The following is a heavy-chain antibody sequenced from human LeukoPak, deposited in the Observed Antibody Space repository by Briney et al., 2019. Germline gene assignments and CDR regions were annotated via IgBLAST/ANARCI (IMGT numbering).Heavy chain of an antibody. CDR2: ISGSGGGGST. D-gene: IGHD6-19*01. CDR1: GFTFSSYA. J-gene: IGHJ4*02. V-gene: IGHV3-23*01. CDR3: AKEQWLGKMNYFDY. Sequence: GGSLRLSCAASGFTFSSYAMSWVRQAPGKGLEWVSSISGSGGGGSTYYADSVKGRFTISRDTSKNTLYLQMNSLRAEDTAVYYCAKEQWLGKMNYFDYWGQGTLVTVSS.